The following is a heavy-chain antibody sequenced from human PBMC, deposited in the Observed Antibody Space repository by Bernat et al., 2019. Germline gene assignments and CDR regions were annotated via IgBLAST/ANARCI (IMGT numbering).Heavy chain of an antibody. Sequence: QVQLQESGPGLVKPSETLSLTCTVSGGSISSYYWSWIRQPPGKGLEWIGYIYHSGSTNYNPSLKSRVTISVDTSKNQFSLKLSSVTAADAAVYYCARGMITFGGLPAPGWLDPWGQGTLVTVSS. J-gene: IGHJ5*02. CDR1: GGSISSYY. CDR3: ARGMITFGGLPAPGWLDP. CDR2: IYHSGST. V-gene: IGHV4-59*12. D-gene: IGHD3-16*01.